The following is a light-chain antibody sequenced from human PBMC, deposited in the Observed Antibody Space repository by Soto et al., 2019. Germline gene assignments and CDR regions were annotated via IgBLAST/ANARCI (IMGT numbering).Light chain of an antibody. V-gene: IGLV2-14*01. CDR3: TSYTTSSTPVV. Sequence: QSALTQPASVSGSPGQSITIYCTGTSSDVGGYKYVSWYQHHTGKAPKLMIYEVSNRPSGVSNRFSGSKSGNTASLTISGLQAEDEADYYCTSYTTSSTPVVFGGGTKLTVL. J-gene: IGLJ2*01. CDR2: EVS. CDR1: SSDVGGYKY.